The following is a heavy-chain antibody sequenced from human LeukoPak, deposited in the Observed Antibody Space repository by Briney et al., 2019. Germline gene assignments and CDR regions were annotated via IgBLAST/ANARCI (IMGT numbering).Heavy chain of an antibody. Sequence: GGSLRLSCAASGFTFSSYAMSWVRQPPGKGLEWVSTISGSGGGTYYADSVKGRFTISRDNSKNTLYLQMNSLRPEDTAAYYCAGYFCSGGSCYRYFDYWGQGTLVTVSS. CDR2: ISGSGGGT. J-gene: IGHJ4*02. V-gene: IGHV3-23*01. CDR1: GFTFSSYA. CDR3: AGYFCSGGSCYRYFDY. D-gene: IGHD2-15*01.